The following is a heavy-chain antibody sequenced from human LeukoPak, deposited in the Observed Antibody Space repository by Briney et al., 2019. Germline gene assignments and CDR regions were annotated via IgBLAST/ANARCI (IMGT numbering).Heavy chain of an antibody. CDR3: AKDGGYGDLWFQH. CDR2: ISYDGSNK. CDR1: GFTFSSYG. D-gene: IGHD4-17*01. V-gene: IGHV3-30*18. J-gene: IGHJ1*01. Sequence: GRSLRLSCAASGFTFSSYGMHWVRQAPGKGLEWVAVISYDGSNKYYADSVKGRFTISRDNSKNTLYLQMNSLRAEDTAVYYCAKDGGYGDLWFQHWGQGTLVTVSS.